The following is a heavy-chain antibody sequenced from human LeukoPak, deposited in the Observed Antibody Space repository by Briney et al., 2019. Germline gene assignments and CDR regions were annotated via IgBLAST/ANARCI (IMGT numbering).Heavy chain of an antibody. CDR1: GYTFNNYY. V-gene: IGHV1-46*02. CDR2: INPSGGGT. D-gene: IGHD6-19*01. CDR3: ARQGAYSSAIGMGY. Sequence: ASVKVSCKASGYTFNNYYMYWVRQAPGQGLEWMGMINPSGGGTSYTQKFQGRVTMTRDTSTRTVYMEVSSLKPEDTAVYYCARQGAYSSAIGMGYWGQGTLVTVSS. J-gene: IGHJ4*02.